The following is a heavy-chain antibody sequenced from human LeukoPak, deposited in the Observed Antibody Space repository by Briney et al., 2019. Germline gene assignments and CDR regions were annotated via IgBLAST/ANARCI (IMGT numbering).Heavy chain of an antibody. Sequence: SETLSLTCTVSGGSISDYYWNWIRQPPGKGLEWIGYIYYSGSTTYNPSLKSRVTMSVDTAKNQFSLKLRSVTAVDTAVYYCSRGDFCSSSNCHLRPMDVWGKGTTVTVSS. J-gene: IGHJ6*03. CDR2: IYYSGST. D-gene: IGHD2-2*01. V-gene: IGHV4-59*01. CDR1: GGSISDYY. CDR3: SRGDFCSSSNCHLRPMDV.